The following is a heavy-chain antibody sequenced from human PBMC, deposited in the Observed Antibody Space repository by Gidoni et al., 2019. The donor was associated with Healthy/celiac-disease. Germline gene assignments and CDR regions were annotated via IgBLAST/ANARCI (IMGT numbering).Heavy chain of an antibody. CDR1: GFTFSGPA. V-gene: IGHV3-73*02. J-gene: IGHJ5*02. CDR3: TRQVTMIERSGWFDP. CDR2: IRSKANSYAT. D-gene: IGHD3-22*01. Sequence: EVQLVESGGGLVQTGVSLKRSCAAPGFTFSGPAMHWVRQASGKGLEWFGRIRSKANSYATAYAASVKGRFTISRDDSKNTAYLQMNSLKTEETAVYYCTRQVTMIERSGWFDPWGQGTLVTVSS.